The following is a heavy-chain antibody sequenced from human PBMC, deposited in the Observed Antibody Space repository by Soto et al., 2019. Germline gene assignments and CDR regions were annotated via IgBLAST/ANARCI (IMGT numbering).Heavy chain of an antibody. Sequence: EVQLVESGGGLVQPGGSLRLSCAASGFTFRDHWMHWVRQAPGKGLVWVSRINSDGSTTTYADSVNGRFTISRDNAKSTLYLQLNSLRAEDTALYYCARGYSSGPDYWGQGTLVTVSS. CDR3: ARGYSSGPDY. J-gene: IGHJ4*02. CDR2: INSDGSTT. D-gene: IGHD6-19*01. V-gene: IGHV3-74*01. CDR1: GFTFRDHW.